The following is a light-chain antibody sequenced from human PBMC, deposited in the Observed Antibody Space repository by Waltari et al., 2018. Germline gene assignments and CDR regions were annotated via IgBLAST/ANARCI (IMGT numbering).Light chain of an antibody. J-gene: IGLJ3*02. CDR1: NSDVRASNY. V-gene: IGLV2-14*01. CDR3: SSYSGTSTWV. Sequence: QSALTQPASVSGSPGPSITISCTGTNSDVRASNYVPSYQQHPGNVPKLMIYEVSTRPSGVSNRFSGSKAGNTASLTISGLQAEDEGDYYCSSYSGTSTWVFGGGTKLTVL. CDR2: EVS.